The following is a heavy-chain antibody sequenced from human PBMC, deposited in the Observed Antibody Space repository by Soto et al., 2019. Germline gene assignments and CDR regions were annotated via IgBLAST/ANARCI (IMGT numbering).Heavy chain of an antibody. Sequence: PGGSLRLSCAASGFTFSSYAMSWVRQAPGKGLEWVSAISGSGGSTYYADSVKGRFTISRDNSKNTLYLQMNSLRAEDTAVYYCAKDSVGASGVSTYYYYGMDGWGQGTTVTVAS. CDR2: ISGSGGST. V-gene: IGHV3-23*01. D-gene: IGHD1-26*01. CDR1: GFTFSSYA. CDR3: AKDSVGASGVSTYYYYGMDG. J-gene: IGHJ6*02.